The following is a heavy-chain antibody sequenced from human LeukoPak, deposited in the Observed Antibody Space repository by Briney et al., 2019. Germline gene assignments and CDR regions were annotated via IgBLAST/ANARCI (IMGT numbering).Heavy chain of an antibody. V-gene: IGHV1-69*01. CDR2: IIPIFGTA. CDR1: GGTFSSYA. D-gene: IGHD3-16*02. J-gene: IGHJ4*02. Sequence: GSSVKVSCKASGGTFSSYAISWVRQAPGQGLEWMGGIIPIFGTANYAQKFQGRVTITADESTSTAYMELSSLRSEDTAVYYCARAGYDYVWGSYQSYWGQGTLVTVSS. CDR3: ARAGYDYVWGSYQSY.